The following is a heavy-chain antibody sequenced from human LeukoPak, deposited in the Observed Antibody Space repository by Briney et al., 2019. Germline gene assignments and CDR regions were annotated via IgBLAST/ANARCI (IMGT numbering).Heavy chain of an antibody. CDR1: GFTVSSNY. J-gene: IGHJ4*02. D-gene: IGHD3-22*01. Sequence: GGSLRLSCAASGFTVSSNYMSWVRQAPGKGLEWVSAISGSGGSTYYADSVKGRFTISRDNSKNTLYLQMNSLRAEDTAVYYCAKDRITMIVVVFFDYWGQGTLVTVSS. CDR2: ISGSGGST. CDR3: AKDRITMIVVVFFDY. V-gene: IGHV3-23*01.